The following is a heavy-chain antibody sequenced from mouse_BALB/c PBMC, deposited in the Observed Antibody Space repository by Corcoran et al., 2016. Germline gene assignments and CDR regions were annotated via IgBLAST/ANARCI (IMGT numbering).Heavy chain of an antibody. CDR1: GFNITDTY. J-gene: IGHJ1*01. Sequence: DQLQQSGSDLVQPAASVKLSCTASGFNITDTYMHWVKQRPDQGLEWIGRIDPANGNTTYDPKFQGKATSTADTSSNTAYLQLSSRTSEETADYDCARRGNYGYYDVWGAGTTVTVSS. V-gene: IGHV14-3*02. CDR2: IDPANGNT. CDR3: ARRGNYGYYDV. D-gene: IGHD2-1*01.